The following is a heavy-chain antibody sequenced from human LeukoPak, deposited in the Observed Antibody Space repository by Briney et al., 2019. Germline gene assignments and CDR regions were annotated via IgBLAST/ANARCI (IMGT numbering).Heavy chain of an antibody. Sequence: ASVKVSCKASGYTFTSYVINWVRQATGQGLEWMGWMNPNSGNTGYAQKFQGRVTMTRNTSISTAYMELSSLRSEDTAVYYCARDEGDSSGWIRPFDYWGQGTLVTVSS. CDR3: ARDEGDSSGWIRPFDY. D-gene: IGHD6-19*01. CDR2: MNPNSGNT. J-gene: IGHJ4*02. CDR1: GYTFTSYV. V-gene: IGHV1-8*01.